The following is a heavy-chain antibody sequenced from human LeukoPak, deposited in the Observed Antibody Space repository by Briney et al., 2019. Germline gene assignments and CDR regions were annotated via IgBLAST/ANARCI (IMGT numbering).Heavy chain of an antibody. V-gene: IGHV3-30*02. Sequence: GGSLRLPCAASGFTFSTYAMHWVRQAPGKGLEWVAFIRFDGSNKHHTDSVKGRFTISRDNSKNTVYLQMNGLRADDTAVYFCAKGGDYGWGSYYFHYWGQGTLVTVSS. D-gene: IGHD3-16*01. J-gene: IGHJ4*02. CDR3: AKGGDYGWGSYYFHY. CDR1: GFTFSTYA. CDR2: IRFDGSNK.